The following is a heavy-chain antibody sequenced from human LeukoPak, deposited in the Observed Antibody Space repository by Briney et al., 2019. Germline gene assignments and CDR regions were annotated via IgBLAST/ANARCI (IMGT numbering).Heavy chain of an antibody. V-gene: IGHV3-30*02. J-gene: IGHJ6*03. Sequence: GGSLRLSCAASGVIFSSYGMHWVRQAPGKGLEWVAFIRYDGSNKYYADSVKGRFTISRDNSKNTLYLQMNSLRPEDTAVYYCAKDYVGGYYYCMDVWGKGTTVTVSS. CDR2: IRYDGSNK. CDR1: GVIFSSYG. D-gene: IGHD3-16*01. CDR3: AKDYVGGYYYCMDV.